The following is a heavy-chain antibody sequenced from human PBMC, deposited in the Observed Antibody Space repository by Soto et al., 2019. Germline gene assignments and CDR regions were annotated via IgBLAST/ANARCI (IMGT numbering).Heavy chain of an antibody. Sequence: ASVKVSCNASGYTFTSYGISWVRQAPGQGLEWMGWISAYNGNTNYAQKLQGRVTMTTDTSTSTAYMELRSLRSDDTAVYYCARAVGATGDYYYYYGMDVWGQGTTVTVSS. D-gene: IGHD1-26*01. J-gene: IGHJ6*02. CDR2: ISAYNGNT. CDR1: GYTFTSYG. CDR3: ARAVGATGDYYYYYGMDV. V-gene: IGHV1-18*04.